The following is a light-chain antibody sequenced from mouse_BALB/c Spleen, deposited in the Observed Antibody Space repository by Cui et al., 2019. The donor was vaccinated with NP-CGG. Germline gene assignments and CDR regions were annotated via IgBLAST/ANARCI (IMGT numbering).Light chain of an antibody. CDR2: GTN. CDR3: ALWYSNHWV. V-gene: IGLV1*01. CDR1: TGAVTTSNY. Sequence: QAVVTQESALTTSPGETVTLTCRSNTGAVTTSNYANWVQEKPDHLFTGLIGGTNNRAPGVPARFSGSLIGDKAALTIKGAQTEDEAIYFCALWYSNHWVFGGGTKTDCP. J-gene: IGLJ1*01.